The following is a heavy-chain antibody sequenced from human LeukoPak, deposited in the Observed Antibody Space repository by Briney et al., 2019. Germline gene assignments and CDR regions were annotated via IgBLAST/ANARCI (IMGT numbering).Heavy chain of an antibody. Sequence: GGALKISWKGSGCHFTSYWIGWGRQVPGKGLEGMGIIYPGDSDTRYTPSFQGHVTISADKSISTAYLQWSSLKASDTAMYYCARHGEIPWFDPWGQGTLVTVSS. CDR2: IYPGDSDT. D-gene: IGHD3-10*01. CDR1: GCHFTSYW. CDR3: ARHGEIPWFDP. V-gene: IGHV5-51*01. J-gene: IGHJ5*02.